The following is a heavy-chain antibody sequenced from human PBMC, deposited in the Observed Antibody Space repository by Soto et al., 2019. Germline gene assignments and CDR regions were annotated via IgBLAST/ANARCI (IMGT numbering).Heavy chain of an antibody. CDR3: ARDTGFYDSSGYDPLRDGMDV. Sequence: VASVKVSCKASGGTFSSYAISWARQAPGQGLEWMGGIIPIFGTANYAQKFQGRVTITADESTSTAYMELSSLRSEDTAVYYCARDTGFYDSSGYDPLRDGMDVWGQGTTVTVSS. CDR2: IIPIFGTA. D-gene: IGHD3-22*01. CDR1: GGTFSSYA. V-gene: IGHV1-69*13. J-gene: IGHJ6*02.